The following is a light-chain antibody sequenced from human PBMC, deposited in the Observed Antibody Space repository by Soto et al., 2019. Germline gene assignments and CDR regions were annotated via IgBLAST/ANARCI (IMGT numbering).Light chain of an antibody. CDR1: QSIGLA. Sequence: ETVLTQSPATLSLSPGDTATLSCRASQSIGLAIAWYQHKPGQAPRLLIFDASQRATGIPARFRGSGSGTDFTLSISSLEPEDFAVYYCQQRTDRPPWTFGQGTKVDIK. CDR2: DAS. CDR3: QQRTDRPPWT. J-gene: IGKJ1*01. V-gene: IGKV3-11*01.